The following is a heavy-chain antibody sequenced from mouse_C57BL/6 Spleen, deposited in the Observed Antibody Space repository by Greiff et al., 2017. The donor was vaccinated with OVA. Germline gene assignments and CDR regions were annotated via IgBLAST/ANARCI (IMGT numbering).Heavy chain of an antibody. CDR3: AREKDSSGLAWFVY. V-gene: IGHV3-6*01. D-gene: IGHD3-2*02. CDR2: ISYDGSN. CDR1: GYSITSGYY. J-gene: IGHJ3*01. Sequence: EVQLKESGPGLVKPSQSLSLTCSVTGYSITSGYYWNWIRQFPGNKLEWMGYISYDGSNNYNPSLKNRISITRDTSKNQFFLKLNSVTTEDTATYYCAREKDSSGLAWFVYWGQGTLVTVSA.